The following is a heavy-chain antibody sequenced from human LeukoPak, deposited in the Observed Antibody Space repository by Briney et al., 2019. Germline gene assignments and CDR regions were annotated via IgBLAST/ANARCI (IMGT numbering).Heavy chain of an antibody. J-gene: IGHJ4*02. V-gene: IGHV4-34*01. Sequence: SETLSLTCAVYGGSFSGYYWSWIRQPPGKGLEWIGYIYYSGSTYYNPSLKSRVTISVDTSKNQFSLKLSSVTAADTAVYYCARGGLDWLSATLFDYWGQGTLVTVSS. CDR2: IYYSGST. D-gene: IGHD3-9*01. CDR1: GGSFSGYY. CDR3: ARGGLDWLSATLFDY.